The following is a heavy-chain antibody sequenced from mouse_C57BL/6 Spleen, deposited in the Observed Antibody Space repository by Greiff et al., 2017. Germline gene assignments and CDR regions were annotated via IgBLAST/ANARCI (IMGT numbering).Heavy chain of an antibody. Sequence: QVQLQQSGPELVKPGASVTISCKASGYAFSSSWMNWVKQRPGKGLEWIGRISPGDGGTNYNGKFKGKATLTADTSSSTAYMQLSSLTSEYSAVYFCASLTGTIAYWGQGTLVTVSA. V-gene: IGHV1-82*01. J-gene: IGHJ3*01. D-gene: IGHD4-1*01. CDR3: ASLTGTIAY. CDR2: ISPGDGGT. CDR1: GYAFSSSW.